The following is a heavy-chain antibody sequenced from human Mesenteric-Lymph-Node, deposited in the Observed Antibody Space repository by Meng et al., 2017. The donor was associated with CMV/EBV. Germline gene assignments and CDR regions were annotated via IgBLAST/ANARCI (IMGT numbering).Heavy chain of an antibody. Sequence: GGSLRLSCAASGFTFSNAWMGWVRQAPGKGLEWIGRVQSKADGGTAEYAAPVKGRFTISRNDSENTVYLQMNSLKIEDTAVYFCTTRGDGGPWGQGTLVTVSS. J-gene: IGHJ5*02. CDR1: GFTFSNAW. V-gene: IGHV3-15*01. D-gene: IGHD3-16*01. CDR2: VQSKADGGTA. CDR3: TTRGDGGP.